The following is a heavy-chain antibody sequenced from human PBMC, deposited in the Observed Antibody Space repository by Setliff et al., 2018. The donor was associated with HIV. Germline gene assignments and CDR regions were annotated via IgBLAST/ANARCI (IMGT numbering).Heavy chain of an antibody. CDR2: IWYDGSNK. D-gene: IGHD2-2*01. Sequence: GGSLRLSCAASGFTFSSSGMHWVRQAPGKGLEWVAVIWYDGSNKYYADSVKGRFTISRDNSKNTLYLQMNSLRAEDTAVYFCAKGAVPAAIGGYYFDSWGQGTLVTVSS. CDR3: AKGAVPAAIGGYYFDS. V-gene: IGHV3-33*06. CDR1: GFTFSSSG. J-gene: IGHJ4*02.